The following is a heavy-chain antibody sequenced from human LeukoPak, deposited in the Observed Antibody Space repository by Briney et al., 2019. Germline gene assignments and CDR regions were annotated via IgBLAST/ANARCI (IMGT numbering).Heavy chain of an antibody. J-gene: IGHJ6*02. V-gene: IGHV4-34*01. CDR3: ARRVRGVIISFYYYNGMDV. CDR2: INHSGAT. Sequence: PSETLSLTCAVYGESFSDYYWTWIRQSPRKGLEWVGEINHSGATDYNPSLKSRVTISVDTSKNQFSLKVRSVTAADKAVYYCARRVRGVIISFYYYNGMDVWGQGGTVTVSS. D-gene: IGHD3-10*01. CDR1: GESFSDYY.